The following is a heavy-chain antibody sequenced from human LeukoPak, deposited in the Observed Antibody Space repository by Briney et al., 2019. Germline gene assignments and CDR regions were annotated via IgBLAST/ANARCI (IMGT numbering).Heavy chain of an antibody. D-gene: IGHD6-13*01. CDR2: INHSGST. J-gene: IGHJ5*02. CDR3: ARVELGQLVLPNWFDP. V-gene: IGHV4-34*01. Sequence: SGTLSLTCAVYGGSFSGYYWSWIRQPPGKGLEWIGEINHSGSTNYNPSLKSRVTISVDTSRNQFSLKLSSVTAADTAVYYCARVELGQLVLPNWFDPWGQGTLVTVSS. CDR1: GGSFSGYY.